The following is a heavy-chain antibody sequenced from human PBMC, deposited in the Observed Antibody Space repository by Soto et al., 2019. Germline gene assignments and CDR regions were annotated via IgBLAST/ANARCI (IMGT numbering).Heavy chain of an antibody. CDR1: GGSITGYY. D-gene: IGHD4-4*01. CDR3: ARHSYYSNPRRFDP. CDR2: IHYSGST. J-gene: IGHJ5*02. V-gene: IGHV4-59*08. Sequence: SETLSLTCTVSGGSITGYYWSWIRQPPGKGPEWIGNIHYSGSTNYNPSLKSRVTISVDTSKNQFSLRLSSVTAAETAVYYCARHSYYSNPRRFDPWGQGTLFPVS.